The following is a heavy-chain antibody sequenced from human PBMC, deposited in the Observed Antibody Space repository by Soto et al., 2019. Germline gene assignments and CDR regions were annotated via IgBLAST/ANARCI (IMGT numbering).Heavy chain of an antibody. V-gene: IGHV3-30*18. D-gene: IGHD4-17*01. CDR2: ISYDGSNK. Sequence: GGSLRLSCAASGFTFSSYGMHWVRQAPGKGLEWVAVISYDGSNKYYADSVKGRFTISRDNSKNTLYLQMNSLRAEDTAVYYCAKDLHDYGDYAYYYYYMDVWGKGTTVTVSS. CDR1: GFTFSSYG. J-gene: IGHJ6*03. CDR3: AKDLHDYGDYAYYYYYMDV.